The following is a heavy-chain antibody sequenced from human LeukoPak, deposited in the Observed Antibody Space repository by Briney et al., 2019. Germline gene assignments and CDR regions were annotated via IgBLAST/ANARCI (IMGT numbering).Heavy chain of an antibody. CDR1: GFTVSSDE. V-gene: IGHV3-7*01. CDR3: VRDKVVGPTVFAF. J-gene: IGHJ4*02. D-gene: IGHD1-26*01. CDR2: IRQDESEK. Sequence: GRSLRLSWAAAGFTVSSDEISSGREAPGGGVEWVSNIRQDESEKYYVDSLKGRFTISRNNAKNSLYLQMTPLRAEDTALYYCVRDKVVGPTVFAFWGQGTLVTVPS.